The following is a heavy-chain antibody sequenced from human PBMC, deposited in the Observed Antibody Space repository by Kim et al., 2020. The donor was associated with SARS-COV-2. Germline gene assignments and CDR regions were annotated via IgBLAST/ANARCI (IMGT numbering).Heavy chain of an antibody. J-gene: IGHJ5*02. CDR2: DSDP. Sequence: DSDPRDSPTFQGRVTISADKSISTAYLQWSSLKASDTAMYYCARDHWFDPWGQGTLVTVSS. V-gene: IGHV5-51*01. CDR3: ARDHWFDP.